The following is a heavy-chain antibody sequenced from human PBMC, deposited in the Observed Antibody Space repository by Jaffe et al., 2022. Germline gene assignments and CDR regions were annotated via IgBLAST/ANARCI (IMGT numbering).Heavy chain of an antibody. D-gene: IGHD4-17*01. J-gene: IGHJ5*02. CDR2: IRYDGSNK. V-gene: IGHV3-30*02. Sequence: QVQLVESGGGVVQPGGSLRLSCAASGFTFSSYGMHWVRQAPGKGLEWVAFIRYDGSNKYYADSVKGRFTISRDNSKNTLYLQMNSLRAEDTAVYYCAKGRGGDYARDNWFDPWGQGTLVTVSS. CDR3: AKGRGGDYARDNWFDP. CDR1: GFTFSSYG.